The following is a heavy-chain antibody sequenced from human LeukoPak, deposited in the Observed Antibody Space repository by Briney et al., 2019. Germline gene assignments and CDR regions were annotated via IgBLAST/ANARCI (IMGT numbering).Heavy chain of an antibody. D-gene: IGHD1-26*01. J-gene: IGHJ4*02. CDR3: ADLGADDY. V-gene: IGHV3-23*01. Sequence: GGSLRLSCVASGFSFSNYVMGWVRQVPGKGLEWVSVVTESGGSAYYADSVKGRFTIFRDNSKDTLSLQMNSLRAEDTAVYYCADLGADDYWGQGTLVTVSS. CDR1: GFSFSNYV. CDR2: VTESGGSA.